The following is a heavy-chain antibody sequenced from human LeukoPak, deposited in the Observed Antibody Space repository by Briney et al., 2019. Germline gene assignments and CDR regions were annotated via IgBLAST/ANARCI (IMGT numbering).Heavy chain of an antibody. CDR2: IFYSGST. CDR1: GGSISGYY. J-gene: IGHJ4*02. D-gene: IGHD1-26*01. V-gene: IGHV4-59*01. Sequence: SETLSLTCTGSGGSISGYYWSWLRQPPGKGLEWIGYIFYSGSTNYNPSLKSRVTISVDTSKNQFSLKLSSVTAADTAVYYCARGEWDLLFDYWGQGTLVTVSS. CDR3: ARGEWDLLFDY.